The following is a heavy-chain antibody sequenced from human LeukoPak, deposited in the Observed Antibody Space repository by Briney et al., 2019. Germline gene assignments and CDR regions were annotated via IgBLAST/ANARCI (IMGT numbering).Heavy chain of an antibody. J-gene: IGHJ6*04. CDR2: INHSGST. CDR3: ARGGYYYGSGSYQGAYYYYYGMDV. CDR1: GGSFSGYY. V-gene: IGHV4-34*01. Sequence: PSETLSLTCAVYGGSFSGYYWSWLRQPPGKGLEWVGEINHSGSTNYTPSLKRRVTISVDTSKNQFFLKLSCVTAADTAVYYCARGGYYYGSGSYQGAYYYYYGMDVWGKGTTVTVSS. D-gene: IGHD3-10*01.